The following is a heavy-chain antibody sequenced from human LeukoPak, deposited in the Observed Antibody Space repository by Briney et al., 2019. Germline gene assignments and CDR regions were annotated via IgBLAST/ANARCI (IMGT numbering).Heavy chain of an antibody. J-gene: IGHJ4*02. CDR1: GGSFSGYY. CDR2: INHSGST. D-gene: IGHD2-2*01. V-gene: IGHV4-34*01. CDR3: ARDLTVVGATYYFDY. Sequence: SETLSLTCAVYGGSFSGYYWSWIRQPPGKGLEWIGEINHSGSTNYNPSLKSRVTISVDTSKNQFSLKLSSVTAADTAVYYCARDLTVVGATYYFDYWGQGTLVTVSS.